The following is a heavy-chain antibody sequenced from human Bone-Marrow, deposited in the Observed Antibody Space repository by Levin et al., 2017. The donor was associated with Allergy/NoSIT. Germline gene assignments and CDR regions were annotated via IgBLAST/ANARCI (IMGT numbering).Heavy chain of an antibody. CDR2: IQQSGST. CDR3: ARNSYTSGWYGDFDY. CDR1: GGSFSDYY. Sequence: SETLSLTCAVSGGSFSDYYWSWIRQSPEKGLEWIGEIQQSGSTYYNPSLRSRATISIDSSKNHFSLNLGSVTAADTAMYYCARNSYTSGWYGDFDYWGQGTLVTVSS. V-gene: IGHV4-34*01. D-gene: IGHD6-19*01. J-gene: IGHJ4*02.